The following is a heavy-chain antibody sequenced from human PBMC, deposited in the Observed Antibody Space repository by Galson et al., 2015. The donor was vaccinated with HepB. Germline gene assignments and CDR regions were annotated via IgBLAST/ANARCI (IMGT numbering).Heavy chain of an antibody. V-gene: IGHV4-59*11. Sequence: ETLSLTCTVSGGSISSHYWNWIRQPPGKGLEWIGYIYYSGSTNYNPSLKSRVTISADKSKNQVTLKLRSATAADTAVYYCAIALSGSYSGPDFDIWGQGTMVTASS. J-gene: IGHJ3*02. CDR2: IYYSGST. CDR3: AIALSGSYSGPDFDI. D-gene: IGHD1-26*01. CDR1: GGSISSHY.